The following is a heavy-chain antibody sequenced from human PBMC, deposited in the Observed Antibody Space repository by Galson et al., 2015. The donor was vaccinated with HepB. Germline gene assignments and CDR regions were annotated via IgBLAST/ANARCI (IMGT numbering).Heavy chain of an antibody. V-gene: IGHV1-8*01. J-gene: IGHJ6*03. CDR3: ARGLAGTEGYYYYYYMDV. CDR1: GYTFTGYD. D-gene: IGHD6-19*01. CDR2: MNPNSGNT. Sequence: SVKVSCKASGYTFTGYDINWVRQATGQGLEWMGWMNPNSGNTGYAQKFQGRVTMTRNTSISTAYMELSSLRSEDTAVYYCARGLAGTEGYYYYYYMDVWGKGTTVTVSS.